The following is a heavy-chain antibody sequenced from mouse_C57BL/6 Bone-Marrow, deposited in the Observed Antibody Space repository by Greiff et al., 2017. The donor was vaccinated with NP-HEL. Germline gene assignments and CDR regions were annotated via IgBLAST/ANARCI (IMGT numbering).Heavy chain of an antibody. J-gene: IGHJ2*01. D-gene: IGHD2-9*01. V-gene: IGHV1-55*01. CDR2: IYPGSGST. CDR3: ARSPTMVTTFDD. Sequence: QVQLQQPGAELVKPGASVKMSCKASGYTFTSYWITWVKQRPGQGLEWIGDIYPGSGSTNYNEKFKSKATLTVDTSSSTAYMQRSSLTSEDSAVYYCARSPTMVTTFDDWGQGTTLTVSS. CDR1: GYTFTSYW.